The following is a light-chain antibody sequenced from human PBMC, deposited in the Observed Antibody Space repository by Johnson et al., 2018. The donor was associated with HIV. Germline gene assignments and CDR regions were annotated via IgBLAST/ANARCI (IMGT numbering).Light chain of an antibody. CDR1: SSNIGNNY. CDR3: ETWDSSLSGV. Sequence: QSVLTQPPSVSAAPGQKVTISCSGSSSNIGNNYVSWYQQLPGTAPKLLIYDNDKRPSGIPDRFSGSKSGTSATLGITGLQTGDESHYYCETWDSSLSGVFGTGTKVTVL. CDR2: DND. V-gene: IGLV1-51*01. J-gene: IGLJ1*01.